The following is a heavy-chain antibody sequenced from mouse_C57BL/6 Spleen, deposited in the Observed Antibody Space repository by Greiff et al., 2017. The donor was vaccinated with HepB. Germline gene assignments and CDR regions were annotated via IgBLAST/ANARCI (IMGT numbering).Heavy chain of an antibody. D-gene: IGHD3-2*02. CDR1: GYAFSSSW. V-gene: IGHV1-82*01. Sequence: VQLKESGPELVKPGASVKISCKASGYAFSSSWMNWVKQRPGKGLEWIGRIYPGDGDTNYNGKFKGKATLTADKSSSTAYMQLSSLTSEDSAVYFCARSDSSGYRFDYWGQGTTLTVSS. CDR2: IYPGDGDT. J-gene: IGHJ2*01. CDR3: ARSDSSGYRFDY.